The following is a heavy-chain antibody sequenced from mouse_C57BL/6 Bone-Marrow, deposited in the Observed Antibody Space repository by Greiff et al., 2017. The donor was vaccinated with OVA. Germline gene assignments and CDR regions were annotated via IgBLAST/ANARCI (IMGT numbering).Heavy chain of an antibody. J-gene: IGHJ3*01. CDR2: ISYDGSN. CDR1: GYSITSGYY. Sequence: EVKLVESGPGLVKPSQSLSLTCSVTGYSITSGYYWNWIRQFPGNKLEWMGYISYDGSNNYNPSLKNRISITRDTSKNQFFLQLNSVTTEDTATYYCARDVNLAWFAYWGQGTLVTVSA. CDR3: ARDVNLAWFAY. V-gene: IGHV3-6*01.